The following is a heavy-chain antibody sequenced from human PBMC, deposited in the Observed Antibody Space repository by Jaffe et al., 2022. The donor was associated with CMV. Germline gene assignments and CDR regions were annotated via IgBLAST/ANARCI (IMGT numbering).Heavy chain of an antibody. CDR3: ARDRMVRGVIWWFDP. CDR2: INAGNGNT. V-gene: IGHV1-3*01. Sequence: QVQLVQSGAEVKKPGASVKVSCKASGYTFTSYAMHWVRQAPGQRLEWMGWINAGNGNTKYSQKFQGRVTITRDTSASTAYMELSSLRSEDTAVYYCARDRMVRGVIWWFDPWGQGTLVTVSS. D-gene: IGHD3-10*01. J-gene: IGHJ5*02. CDR1: GYTFTSYA.